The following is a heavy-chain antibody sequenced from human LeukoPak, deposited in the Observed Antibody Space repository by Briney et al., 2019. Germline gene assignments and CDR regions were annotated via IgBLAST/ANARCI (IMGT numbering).Heavy chain of an antibody. D-gene: IGHD3-10*01. CDR3: PRVGNYYGSGSYYWSY. CDR1: GGTFSSYA. Sequence: GASVKVSCKASGGTFSSYAISWVRQAPGQGLEWMGGIIPIFGTANYAQKFQGRVTITTDESTSTAYMELSSLRSEDTAVYYCPRVGNYYGSGSYYWSYLGQGTLVTVSS. V-gene: IGHV1-69*05. CDR2: IIPIFGTA. J-gene: IGHJ4*02.